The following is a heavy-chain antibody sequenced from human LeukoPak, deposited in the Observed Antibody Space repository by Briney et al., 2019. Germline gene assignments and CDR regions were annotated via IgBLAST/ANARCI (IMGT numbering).Heavy chain of an antibody. D-gene: IGHD4-17*01. CDR3: ATFTVTAAFDY. CDR1: GGSISSSSYY. J-gene: IGHJ4*02. CDR2: ISSSSSYI. Sequence: ETLSLTCTVSGGSISSSSYYWGWVRQAPGKGLEWVSSISSSSSYIYYADSVKGRFTISRDNAKNSLYLQMNSLRAEDTAVYYCATFTVTAAFDYWGQGTLVTVSS. V-gene: IGHV3-21*01.